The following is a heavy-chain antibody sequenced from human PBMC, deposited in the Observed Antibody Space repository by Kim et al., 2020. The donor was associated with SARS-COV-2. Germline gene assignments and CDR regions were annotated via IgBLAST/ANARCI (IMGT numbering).Heavy chain of an antibody. CDR1: GFTVSSNY. Sequence: GGSLRLSCGASGFTVSSNYMSWVRQAPGKGLEWVSVIYNGGSTYYADSVEGRFSISRDNSKNKLYLHMNSLRAEETAVYYCARGGGYDCFDYWGKATLSTSSS. CDR3: ARGGGYDCFDY. V-gene: IGHV3-53*01. D-gene: IGHD5-12*01. J-gene: IGHJ4*02. CDR2: IYNGGST.